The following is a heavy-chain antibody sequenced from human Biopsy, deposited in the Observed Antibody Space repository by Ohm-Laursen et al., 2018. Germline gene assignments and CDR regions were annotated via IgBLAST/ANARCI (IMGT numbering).Heavy chain of an antibody. Sequence: SLRLSCSAPGFTFRVHPMHWVRPTPGKGLEWGAPLCCGGSTIFYADSVKGRFTISRDDAKGSLYLQMTNLRAEDTAVYYCGRSYGIMAAPVHLWGQGTLVTVSS. CDR2: LCCGGSTI. V-gene: IGHV3-11*01. D-gene: IGHD3-16*01. CDR1: GFTFRVHP. J-gene: IGHJ4*01. CDR3: GRSYGIMAAPVHL.